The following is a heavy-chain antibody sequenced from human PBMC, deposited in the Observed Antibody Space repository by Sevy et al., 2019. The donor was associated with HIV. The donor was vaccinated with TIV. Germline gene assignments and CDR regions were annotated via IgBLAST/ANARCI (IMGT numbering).Heavy chain of an antibody. CDR1: GFTFSSYG. D-gene: IGHD6-19*01. CDR2: LWYDGSNK. Sequence: GGSLRLSCAASGFTFSSYGMHWVRQAPGKGLEWVAVLWYDGSNKYYADSVKGRFTISRDNSKNTLYLQTNSLRAEDTAVYYCARGDGSGWYLMSEFDYWGQGTLVTVSS. J-gene: IGHJ4*02. V-gene: IGHV3-33*01. CDR3: ARGDGSGWYLMSEFDY.